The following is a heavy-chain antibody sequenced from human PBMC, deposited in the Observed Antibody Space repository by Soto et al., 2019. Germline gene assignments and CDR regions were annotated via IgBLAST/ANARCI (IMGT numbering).Heavy chain of an antibody. J-gene: IGHJ6*02. D-gene: IGHD1-26*01. V-gene: IGHV3-23*01. CDR1: GFTFSNSA. CDR3: AKDRGIVGGNYYYGMDV. Sequence: EVQLLESGGGLVQPGESLRLSCAASGFTFSNSAMTWVRQTPGKGLEWVSTISGSNGDSTYYADSVKGRFTISRDNSKNTLYLQMNSLRAEDTALYYCAKDRGIVGGNYYYGMDVWGQGTTVTVSS. CDR2: ISGSNGDST.